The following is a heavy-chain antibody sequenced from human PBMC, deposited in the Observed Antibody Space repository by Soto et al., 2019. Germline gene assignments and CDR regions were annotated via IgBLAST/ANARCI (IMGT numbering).Heavy chain of an antibody. CDR2: TYHRSKWYS. CDR1: GDSVSSNSAA. CDR3: ARGPSPLAY. V-gene: IGHV6-1*01. J-gene: IGHJ4*02. Sequence: SQTLSLTCAISGDSVSSNSAAWNWIRQSPSRGLEWLGRTYHRSKWYSDYAGFVKGRITINADTSRNQFPLHLNSVTPQDTAAYYCARGPSPLAYWGRGTVVTVSS. D-gene: IGHD6-6*01.